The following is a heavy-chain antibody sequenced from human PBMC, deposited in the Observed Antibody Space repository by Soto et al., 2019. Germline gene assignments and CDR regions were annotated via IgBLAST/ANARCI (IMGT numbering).Heavy chain of an antibody. CDR1: TDSMNSNNNW. D-gene: IGHD1-1*01. Sequence: QVQLQESGPGLVKPSETLSLTCVVSTDSMNSNNNWWNWVRQPPGKGLEWIGEISRDGDARYNPSLKSRVTISVDKSKCQFSLNLSSVTAADTAVYYCARDTKAPTEQWYFDLWGRGTLVIVSS. J-gene: IGHJ2*01. CDR3: ARDTKAPTEQWYFDL. V-gene: IGHV4-4*02. CDR2: ISRDGDA.